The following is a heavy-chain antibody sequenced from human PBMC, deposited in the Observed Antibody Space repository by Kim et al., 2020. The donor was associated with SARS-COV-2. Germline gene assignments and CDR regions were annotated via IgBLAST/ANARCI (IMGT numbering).Heavy chain of an antibody. J-gene: IGHJ4*02. Sequence: GGSLRLSCAASGFTFSGSAMHWVRQASGKGLEWVGRIRSKANSYATAYAASVKGRFTISRDDSKNTAYLQMNSLKTEDTAVYYCTRLGLVGSGSKINDYWGQGTLVTVSS. CDR1: GFTFSGSA. CDR2: IRSKANSYAT. D-gene: IGHD3-10*01. V-gene: IGHV3-73*01. CDR3: TRLGLVGSGSKINDY.